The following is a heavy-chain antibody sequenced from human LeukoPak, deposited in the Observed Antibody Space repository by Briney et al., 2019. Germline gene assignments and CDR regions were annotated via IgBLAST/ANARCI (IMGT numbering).Heavy chain of an antibody. CDR3: ARDGSYYVFGAFDI. CDR1: GFTFSSYA. D-gene: IGHD1-26*01. J-gene: IGHJ3*02. Sequence: GGSLRLSCAASGFTFSSYAMHWVRQAPGKGLEYGSAISSNGGSTYYANSVKGRFTISRDNSKNTLYPQMGSLRAEDMAVYYCARDGSYYVFGAFDIWGQGTMVTVSS. V-gene: IGHV3-64*01. CDR2: ISSNGGST.